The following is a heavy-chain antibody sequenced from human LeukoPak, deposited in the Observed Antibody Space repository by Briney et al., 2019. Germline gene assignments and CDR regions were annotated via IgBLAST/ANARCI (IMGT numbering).Heavy chain of an antibody. J-gene: IGHJ6*02. D-gene: IGHD6-25*01. CDR2: ISGSGGST. CDR1: GFTFSSYA. Sequence: GGSLRLSCAASGFTFSSYAMSWVRQAPGKGLEWVSAISGSGGSTYYADSVKGRFTISRDNSKNTLYLQMNSLRAEDTAVYYCARDHRAARYYYYYYGMDVWGQGTTVTVSS. CDR3: ARDHRAARYYYYYYGMDV. V-gene: IGHV3-23*01.